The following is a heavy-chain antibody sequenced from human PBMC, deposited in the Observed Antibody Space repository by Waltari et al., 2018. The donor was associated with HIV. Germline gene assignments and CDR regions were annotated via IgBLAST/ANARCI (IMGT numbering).Heavy chain of an antibody. J-gene: IGHJ4*02. V-gene: IGHV3-33*01. D-gene: IGHD6-6*01. Sequence: VQLVESGGGVVQPGTSLTLPCAVSGFTFSIFAIHWVRQSTGKGLEWLAVFWSDGAEISYADSVKGRFTVSKDSSQKTLYLHLTSLRAEDTALYYCARGYSSSRWIPLYHWGRGTLVTVSS. CDR2: FWSDGAEI. CDR1: GFTFSIFA. CDR3: ARGYSSSRWIPLYH.